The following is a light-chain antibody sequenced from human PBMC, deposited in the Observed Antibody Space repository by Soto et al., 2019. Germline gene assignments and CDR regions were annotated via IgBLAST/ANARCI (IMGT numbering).Light chain of an antibody. J-gene: IGKJ1*01. V-gene: IGKV3-20*01. CDR3: RQYNST. CDR2: GAS. CDR1: QSVAANY. Sequence: EIVLTQSPGTLSLSPGERATLSCRASQSVAANYLAWYQQKRGQAPRLLIYGASSRATGIPDRFSGSGSGTEFTLTISSLQPDDSATYYCRQYNSTFGQGTKVDI.